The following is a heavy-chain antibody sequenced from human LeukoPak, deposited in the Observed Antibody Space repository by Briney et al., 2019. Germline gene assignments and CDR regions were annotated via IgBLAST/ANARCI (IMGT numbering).Heavy chain of an antibody. J-gene: IGHJ4*02. V-gene: IGHV4-34*01. Sequence: SETLSLTCAVYGGSFSGYYWSWIRQPPGKGLEWIGEINHSGSTNYNPSLKSRVTISVDTSKNQFSLKLSSVTAADTAVYYCARVRAAAGTSDFDYWGQGTLVTVSS. CDR2: INHSGST. CDR1: GGSFSGYY. CDR3: ARVRAAAGTSDFDY. D-gene: IGHD6-13*01.